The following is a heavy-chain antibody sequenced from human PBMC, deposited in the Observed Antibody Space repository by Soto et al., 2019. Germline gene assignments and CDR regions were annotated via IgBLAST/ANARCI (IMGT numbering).Heavy chain of an antibody. V-gene: IGHV1-2*02. CDR2: INPNSGGT. Sequence: ASVKVSCKASGYTFTGYYMHWVRQAPGQGLEWMGWINPNSGGTNYAQKFQGRVTMTRDTSISTAYMELSRLRSDDTAVYYCARGPALAVAGEGYFDYWGQGTLVTVSS. D-gene: IGHD6-19*01. CDR3: ARGPALAVAGEGYFDY. CDR1: GYTFTGYY. J-gene: IGHJ4*02.